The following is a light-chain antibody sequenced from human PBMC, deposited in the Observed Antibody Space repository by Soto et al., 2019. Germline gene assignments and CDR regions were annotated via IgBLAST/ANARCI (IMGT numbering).Light chain of an antibody. Sequence: EIVLTQSPATLSLSPGERATLSCRASQSVSSYLAWYQQKPGQAPRLLIYATSNRSTGIPARFSGSGSATDFTLTISSLEPEDFAVYSCQQRSSWPFTFGPGTKLDIK. CDR1: QSVSSY. CDR2: ATS. J-gene: IGKJ3*01. V-gene: IGKV3-11*01. CDR3: QQRSSWPFT.